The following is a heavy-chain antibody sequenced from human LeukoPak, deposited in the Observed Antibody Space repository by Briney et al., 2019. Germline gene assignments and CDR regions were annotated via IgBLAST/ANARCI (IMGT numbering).Heavy chain of an antibody. CDR3: AREGPYYYGSGTDY. D-gene: IGHD3-10*01. J-gene: IGHJ4*02. CDR2: IYYSGST. CDR1: GGSISGYY. Sequence: SETLSLTCSVSGGSISGYYWSWIRQPPGKGLEWIGYIYYSGSTNYNPSLKSRVTISLDTSKNQFSLKLSAVTAADTAVYYCAREGPYYYGSGTDYWGQGTLVTVSS. V-gene: IGHV4-59*12.